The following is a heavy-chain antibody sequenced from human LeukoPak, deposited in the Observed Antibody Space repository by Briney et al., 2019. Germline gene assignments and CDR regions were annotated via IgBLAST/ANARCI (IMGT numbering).Heavy chain of an antibody. CDR1: GFTFTSSA. V-gene: IGHV1-58*01. CDR3: AAERSYYDSSGSIRDFDY. D-gene: IGHD3-22*01. Sequence: SVNVSCKASGFTFTSSAVQWVRQARGQRLEWIGWIVVGSGNTNYAQKFQERVTITRDMSTSTAYMELSSLRSEDTAVYYCAAERSYYDSSGSIRDFDYWGQGTLVTVSS. J-gene: IGHJ4*02. CDR2: IVVGSGNT.